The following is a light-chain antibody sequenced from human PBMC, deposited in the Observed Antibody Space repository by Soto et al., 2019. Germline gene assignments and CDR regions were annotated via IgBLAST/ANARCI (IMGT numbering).Light chain of an antibody. CDR2: AAS. V-gene: IGKV3-20*01. Sequence: IVLTQSPGTLSLSPGERATLSCRASQSFVNIYLAWYQQKPGQAPRLLMYAASSRPTGIPGRFSGSGSGTDFTLTISRLKPEDFGVYYCQQFLSSPRTFGQGTKVEIK. J-gene: IGKJ1*01. CDR3: QQFLSSPRT. CDR1: QSFVNIY.